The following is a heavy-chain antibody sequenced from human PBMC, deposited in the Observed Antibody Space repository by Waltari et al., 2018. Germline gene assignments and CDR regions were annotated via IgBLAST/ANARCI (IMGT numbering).Heavy chain of an antibody. CDR1: GFTFSSYA. D-gene: IGHD7-27*01. Sequence: EVQLLESGGGLVQPGGSLRLSCAASGFTFSSYAMSWVRQAPGKGLEWGAAISVSGGSTYYSDSVKGRFTISRDNSKNTLYLQMNSLRAEDTAVYYCAKRELGMAYAFDIWGQGTMVTVSS. CDR3: AKRELGMAYAFDI. V-gene: IGHV3-23*01. CDR2: ISVSGGST. J-gene: IGHJ3*02.